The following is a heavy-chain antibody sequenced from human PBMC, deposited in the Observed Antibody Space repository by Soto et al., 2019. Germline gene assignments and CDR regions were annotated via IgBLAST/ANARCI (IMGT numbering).Heavy chain of an antibody. D-gene: IGHD4-4*01. CDR2: IIPIFGTA. CDR1: GGTFSSYA. V-gene: IGHV1-69*01. CDR3: ARGPQGGYSNYVSQWGYYYYGMDV. Sequence: QVQLVQAGAEVKKPGSSVKVSCKASGGTFSSYAISWVRQAPGQGLEWMGGIIPIFGTANYAQKFQGRVTITADESTSTAYMEVSSLRSEDTAVYYCARGPQGGYSNYVSQWGYYYYGMDVWGQGTTVTVSS. J-gene: IGHJ6*02.